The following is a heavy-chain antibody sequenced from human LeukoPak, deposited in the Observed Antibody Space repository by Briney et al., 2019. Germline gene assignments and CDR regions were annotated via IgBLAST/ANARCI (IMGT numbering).Heavy chain of an antibody. V-gene: IGHV4-34*01. Sequence: SETLSLTCAVYGGSFSGYYWSWIRQPPGKGLEWIGEINHSGSTNYNPSLKSRVTISVDTSKNQFSLKLSSVTAADTAVYYCATTVTTWWFDPWGQGTLVTVSS. J-gene: IGHJ5*02. CDR1: GGSFSGYY. CDR2: INHSGST. CDR3: ATTVTTWWFDP. D-gene: IGHD4-17*01.